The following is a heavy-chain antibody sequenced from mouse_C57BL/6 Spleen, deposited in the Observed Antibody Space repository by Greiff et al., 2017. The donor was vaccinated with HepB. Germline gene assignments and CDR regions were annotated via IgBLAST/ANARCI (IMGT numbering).Heavy chain of an antibody. CDR3: ARGDYDYAFDY. V-gene: IGHV1-22*01. CDR2: INPNNGGT. D-gene: IGHD2-4*01. Sequence: EVQLQQSGPELVKPGASVKMSCKASGYTFTDYNMHWVKQSHGKSLEWIGYINPNNGGTSYKQKFKGKATLTVNKSSSTSYMELLSLTSEDSAVYYCARGDYDYAFDYWGQGTTLTVSS. CDR1: GYTFTDYN. J-gene: IGHJ2*01.